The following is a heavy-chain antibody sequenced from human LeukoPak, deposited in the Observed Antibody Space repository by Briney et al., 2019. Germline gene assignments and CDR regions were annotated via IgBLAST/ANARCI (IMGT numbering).Heavy chain of an antibody. D-gene: IGHD2-15*01. CDR1: GYTFTSYY. J-gene: IGHJ6*02. V-gene: IGHV1-69*13. CDR3: ARAEGCSGGSCYGSLEMDV. Sequence: ASVTVSCKASGYTFTSYYMHWVRQAPGQGLEWMGGIIPIFGTANYAQKFQGRVTITADESTSTAYMELSSLRSEDTAVYYCARAEGCSGGSCYGSLEMDVWGQGTTVTVSS. CDR2: IIPIFGTA.